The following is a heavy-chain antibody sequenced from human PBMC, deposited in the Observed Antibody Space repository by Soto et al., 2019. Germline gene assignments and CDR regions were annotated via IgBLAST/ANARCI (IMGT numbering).Heavy chain of an antibody. D-gene: IGHD3-22*01. V-gene: IGHV3-23*01. CDR2: ISGSGGST. Sequence: GSLRLSCAASGFTFSSYAMSWVRQAPGKGLEWVSAISGSGGSTYYADSVKGRFTISRDNSKNTLYLQMNSLRAEDTAVYYCAKDIRITMIVVVITYFDYWGQGTLVTVSS. CDR1: GFTFSSYA. CDR3: AKDIRITMIVVVITYFDY. J-gene: IGHJ4*02.